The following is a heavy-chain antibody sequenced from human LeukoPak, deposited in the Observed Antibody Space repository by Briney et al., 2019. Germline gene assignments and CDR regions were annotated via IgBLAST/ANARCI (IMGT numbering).Heavy chain of an antibody. CDR2: ISSSGSTI. CDR3: ARDTYDYVWGSPDAFDI. J-gene: IGHJ3*02. V-gene: IGHV3-48*03. D-gene: IGHD3-16*01. CDR1: GFTFSSYE. Sequence: GGSLRLSCAAYGFTFSSYEIKWVRQAPGKGLGWVSYISSSGSTIYYAESVKGRFTISRDNAKNSLYLQMNSLRAEDTAVYYCARDTYDYVWGSPDAFDIWGQGTMVTVSS.